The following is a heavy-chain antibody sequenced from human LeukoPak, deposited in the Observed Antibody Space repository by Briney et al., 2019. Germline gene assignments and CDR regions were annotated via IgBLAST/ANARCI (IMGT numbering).Heavy chain of an antibody. V-gene: IGHV1-18*01. Sequence: ASVKVSCKASGYTFTSYGISWVRQAPGQGPEWMGWISAYNGNTNYAQKLQGRVTMTTDTSTSTAYMELRSLRSDDTAVYYCARDKAQYQLLFMEYNWFDPWGQGTLVTVSS. CDR2: ISAYNGNT. CDR1: GYTFTSYG. J-gene: IGHJ5*02. CDR3: ARDKAQYQLLFMEYNWFDP. D-gene: IGHD2-2*01.